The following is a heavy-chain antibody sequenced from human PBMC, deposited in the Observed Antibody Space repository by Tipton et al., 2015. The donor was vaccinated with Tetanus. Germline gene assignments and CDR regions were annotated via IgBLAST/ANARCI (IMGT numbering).Heavy chain of an antibody. Sequence: TLSLTCAVYGGSFSGYYWNWIRQPPGKGLEWIGEINYSGTTNYNPSLKSRVTMSVDTSKNQFSLRLTSVTAADTAVYYCARHLYGYWFDPWGQGALVTVAS. CDR3: ARHLYGYWFDP. D-gene: IGHD2/OR15-2a*01. V-gene: IGHV4-34*01. CDR1: GGSFSGYY. CDR2: INYSGTT. J-gene: IGHJ5*02.